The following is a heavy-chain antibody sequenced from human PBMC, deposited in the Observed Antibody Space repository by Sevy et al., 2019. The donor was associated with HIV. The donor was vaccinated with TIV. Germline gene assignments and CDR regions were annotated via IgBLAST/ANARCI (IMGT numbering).Heavy chain of an antibody. CDR2: ISQTYDGNKK. J-gene: IGHJ4*02. CDR1: GFTFGSYT. V-gene: IGHV3-30-3*01. Sequence: GGSLRLSCAASGFTFGSYTLHWVRQAPGKGLEWVALISQTYDGNKKYYTDSVQGRFTISRDNSKNTLYLQMDSLRPEDTAVYYCARDNSGYFFFDYWGQGILVTVSS. CDR3: ARDNSGYFFFDY. D-gene: IGHD3-22*01.